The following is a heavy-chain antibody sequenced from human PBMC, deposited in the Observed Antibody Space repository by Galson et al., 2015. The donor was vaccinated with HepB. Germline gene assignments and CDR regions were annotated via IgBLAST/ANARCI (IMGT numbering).Heavy chain of an antibody. V-gene: IGHV3-21*01. D-gene: IGHD5-18*01. J-gene: IGHJ4*02. CDR1: GFTFSSYS. CDR3: ARDRGGYSDGRTSHPLDY. Sequence: SLRLSCAASGFTFSSYSMNWVRQAPGKGLEWVSSISSSSSYIYYADSVKGRLTISRDNAKNSLYLQMNSLKAEDTAVYYCARDRGGYSDGRTSHPLDYWGQGTLVTVAS. CDR2: ISSSSSYI.